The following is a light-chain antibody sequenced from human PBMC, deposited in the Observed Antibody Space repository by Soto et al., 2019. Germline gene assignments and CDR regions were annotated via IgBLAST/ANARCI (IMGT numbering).Light chain of an antibody. CDR3: QSYDSSLSAV. V-gene: IGLV1-40*01. CDR2: GNS. Sequence: QSVLTQPPSVSGAPGQRVTISCTGSSSNIGAGYDVHWYQQLPGTAPKLLIYGNSNRPSGVPDRFSGSKSGTSASLAITGLQAEDEADYYCQSYDSSLSAVFGGGTNVTVL. J-gene: IGLJ2*01. CDR1: SSNIGAGYD.